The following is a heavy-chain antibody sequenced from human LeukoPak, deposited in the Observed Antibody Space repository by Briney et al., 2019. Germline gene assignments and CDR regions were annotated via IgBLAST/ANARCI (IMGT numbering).Heavy chain of an antibody. CDR3: ATDGKSGYYKDYYYGMDV. V-gene: IGHV1-8*01. D-gene: IGHD3-3*01. CDR2: MNPNSGNT. CDR1: GYTFTSYD. Sequence: ASVKVSCKASGYTFTSYDINWVRQATGQGLEWMGWMNPNSGNTGYAQKFQGRVTMTRNTSISTAYMELSSLRSEDTAVYYCATDGKSGYYKDYYYGMDVWGQGTTVTVSS. J-gene: IGHJ6*02.